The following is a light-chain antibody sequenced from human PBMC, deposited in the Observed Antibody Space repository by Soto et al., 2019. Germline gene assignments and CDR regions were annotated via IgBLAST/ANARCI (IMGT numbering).Light chain of an antibody. CDR2: GNS. CDR1: SSNIGSGYD. V-gene: IGLV1-40*01. CDR3: QSYDSSRRV. J-gene: IGLJ3*02. Sequence: QAVVTQPPSVSGAPGQRVTISCTGSSSNIGSGYDVHWYQQLPGTDPKLLIYGNSNRPSGVPDRFSGYKSGTSASLAITGLQAEDEADYYCQSYDSSRRVFGGGTKLTVL.